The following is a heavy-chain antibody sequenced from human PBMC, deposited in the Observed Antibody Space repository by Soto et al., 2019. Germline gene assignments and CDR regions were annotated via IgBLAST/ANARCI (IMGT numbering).Heavy chain of an antibody. CDR2: IYYSGRT. Sequence: QVQLQESGPGLVKPSETLSLTCTVSGGSISSYYWSWIRQPQGKGLEWIGYIYYSGRTNYNPSLKSRVTISVDTSKNQFSLKLSSVTAADTAVYYCARGYCSSTICYIWDNWFDPWGQGTLVTVSS. D-gene: IGHD2-2*02. CDR3: ARGYCSSTICYIWDNWFDP. CDR1: GGSISSYY. J-gene: IGHJ5*02. V-gene: IGHV4-59*01.